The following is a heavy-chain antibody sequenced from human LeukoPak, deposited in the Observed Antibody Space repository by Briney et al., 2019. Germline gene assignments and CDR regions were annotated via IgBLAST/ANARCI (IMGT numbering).Heavy chain of an antibody. J-gene: IGHJ4*02. D-gene: IGHD6-19*01. CDR1: GFTFNIYG. CDR2: IGGSGDRK. V-gene: IGHV3-23*01. Sequence: GGTLTLSCVASGFTFNIYGMNCVRPAPGKGVEGVSDIGGSGDRKYYADSVKGRFTISRDNAKNSLYLQMNSLRAEDTAVYYCARDRSSGWYGSFDYWGQGTLVTVSS. CDR3: ARDRSSGWYGSFDY.